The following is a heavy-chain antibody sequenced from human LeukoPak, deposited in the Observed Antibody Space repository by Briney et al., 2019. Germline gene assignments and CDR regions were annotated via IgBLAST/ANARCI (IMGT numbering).Heavy chain of an antibody. J-gene: IGHJ4*02. CDR2: IKYDGYEE. CDR1: GFTFSRYW. V-gene: IGHV3-7*01. D-gene: IGHD1-1*01. CDR3: KSGGAAPGSFDY. Sequence: EGSLRLSCAASGFTFSRYWMSWMRQAPGKGLEWVANIKYDGYEEYYVDSVKGRFTISRDNTKNSLYLQLNSLRVDDTAVYYCKSGGAAPGSFDYWGQGTLVTVSP.